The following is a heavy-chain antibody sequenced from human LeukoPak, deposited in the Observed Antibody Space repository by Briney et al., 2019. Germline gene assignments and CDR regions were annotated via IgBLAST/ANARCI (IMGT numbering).Heavy chain of an antibody. V-gene: IGHV3-23*01. D-gene: IGHD5-12*01. CDR3: ARLYSGYDLDDY. Sequence: GGSLRLSCAASGFTFSSYAMSWVRQAPGKGLEWVSAISGSGGSTYFADSVKGRFTISRDNSKNTLYLQMNSLRAEDTAVYYCARLYSGYDLDDYWGQGTLVTVSS. CDR1: GFTFSSYA. J-gene: IGHJ4*02. CDR2: ISGSGGST.